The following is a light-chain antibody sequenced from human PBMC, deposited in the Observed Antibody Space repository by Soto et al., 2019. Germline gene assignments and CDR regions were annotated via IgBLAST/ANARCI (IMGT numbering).Light chain of an antibody. J-gene: IGKJ5*01. Sequence: EIVLTQSPSRLSVWPSGRDLQXSKSSQSDRGNLAWYQQKPGLSPRLLIYGASSRATGIPVRFSGSGSGTEFTLTISSLQSEDFAVYYCQQYNNWPFITFGQGTRLEIK. CDR3: QQYNNWPFIT. V-gene: IGKV3-15*01. CDR1: QSDRGN. CDR2: GAS.